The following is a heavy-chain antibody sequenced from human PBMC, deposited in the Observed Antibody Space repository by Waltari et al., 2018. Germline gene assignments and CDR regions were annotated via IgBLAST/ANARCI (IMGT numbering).Heavy chain of an antibody. CDR1: GGSISSYY. D-gene: IGHD3-3*01. CDR3: ARHVRRERFLEWFLDY. J-gene: IGHJ4*02. CDR2: IYDSGST. Sequence: QVQLQESGPGLVKPSETLSLTCTVSGGSISSYYWSWIRQPLGKGLEWIGYIYDSGSTNYNPSLKSRVTISVDTSKNQFSLKLSSVTAADTAVYYCARHVRRERFLEWFLDYWGQGTLVTVSS. V-gene: IGHV4-59*08.